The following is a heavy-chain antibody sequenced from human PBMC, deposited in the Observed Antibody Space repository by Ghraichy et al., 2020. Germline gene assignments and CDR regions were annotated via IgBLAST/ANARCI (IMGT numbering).Heavy chain of an antibody. J-gene: IGHJ6*02. V-gene: IGHV1-69*13. Sequence: SVKVSCKASGGTFSSYAISWVRQAPGQGLEWMGGIIPIFGTANYAQKFQGRVTITADESTSTAYMELSSLRSEDTAVYYCARDINVVVPAATRGMDVWGQGTTVTVSS. CDR3: ARDINVVVPAATRGMDV. CDR1: GGTFSSYA. D-gene: IGHD2-2*01. CDR2: IIPIFGTA.